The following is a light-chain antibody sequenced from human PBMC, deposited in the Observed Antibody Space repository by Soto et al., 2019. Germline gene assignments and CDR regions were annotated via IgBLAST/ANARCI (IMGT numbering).Light chain of an antibody. J-gene: IGLJ1*01. Sequence: QSVLTQPPSTSWTPGQRVTISCSGDSSNIAKNYVYWYQQVPGMAPKLLIYSDNQRPSGVPDRFSGSKSCTSASLATSGLRSEDEADYYCAAWDDRLSGYGFGGGTKGT. CDR2: SDN. CDR1: SSNIAKNY. V-gene: IGLV1-47*02. CDR3: AAWDDRLSGYG.